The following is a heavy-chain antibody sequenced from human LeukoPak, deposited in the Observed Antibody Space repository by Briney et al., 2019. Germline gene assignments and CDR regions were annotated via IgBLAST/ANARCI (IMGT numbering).Heavy chain of an antibody. CDR3: AKDSVTMLRGVISYYYHGMDA. J-gene: IGHJ6*02. D-gene: IGHD3-10*01. CDR2: ITGDGGTR. Sequence: QAGGSLRLSCAASGFTFDDYAKHWVRQAPGKGLEWVSLITGDGGTRHYADSVKGRFTISKDNSKKSLYLQMNSLRAEDSALYYCAKDSVTMLRGVISYYYHGMDAWGQGTTVTVSS. CDR1: GFTFDDYA. V-gene: IGHV3-43*02.